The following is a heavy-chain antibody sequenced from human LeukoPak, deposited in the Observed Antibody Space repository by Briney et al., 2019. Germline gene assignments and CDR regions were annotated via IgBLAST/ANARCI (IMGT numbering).Heavy chain of an antibody. D-gene: IGHD3-22*01. CDR1: GYTFTSYY. Sequence: ASVKVSCKASGYTFTSYYMHWVRQAPGQGLEWMGIINPSGGSTSYAQKFQGRVTMTRDTSTSTVYMELSSLRSEDTAVYYCARGHYYGSSGYFDGYYYFDYWGQGTLVTVSS. CDR3: ARGHYYGSSGYFDGYYYFDY. CDR2: INPSGGST. J-gene: IGHJ4*02. V-gene: IGHV1-46*01.